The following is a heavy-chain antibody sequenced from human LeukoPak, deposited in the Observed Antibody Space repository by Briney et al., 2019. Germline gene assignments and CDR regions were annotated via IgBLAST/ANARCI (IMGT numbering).Heavy chain of an antibody. D-gene: IGHD6-6*01. V-gene: IGHV4-59*01. CDR1: GGSISSYY. CDR2: IYYSGST. CDR3: ARARAYAARRYFDY. Sequence: PSETLSLTCTVSGGSISSYYWSWIRQPPGKGLEWIGYIYYSGSTNYNPSLKSRVTISVDTSKNQFSLKLSSVTAADTAVYYCARARAYAARRYFDYWGQGTLVTVSS. J-gene: IGHJ4*02.